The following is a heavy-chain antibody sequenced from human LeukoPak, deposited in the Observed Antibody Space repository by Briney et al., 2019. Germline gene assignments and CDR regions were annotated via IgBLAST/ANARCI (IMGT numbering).Heavy chain of an antibody. CDR3: ARLYYGSRSPGTLNY. V-gene: IGHV5-51*01. J-gene: IGHJ4*02. CDR2: IYPGDSDN. CDR1: GYILTSYW. Sequence: GESLKISCKGSGYILTSYWIGWVRQMPGKGLEWMGIIYPGDSDNRYSPSFQGQVTISADKSISTAYLQWSSLKASDTAMYYCARLYYGSRSPGTLNYWGQGTLVTVSS. D-gene: IGHD3-10*01.